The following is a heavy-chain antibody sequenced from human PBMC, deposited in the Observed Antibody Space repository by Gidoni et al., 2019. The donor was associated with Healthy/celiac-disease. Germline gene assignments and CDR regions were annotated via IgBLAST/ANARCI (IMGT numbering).Heavy chain of an antibody. D-gene: IGHD3-3*02. CDR1: GFIFSDYY. CDR2: IRNKANSYTT. Sequence: EVQLVESGGGLVQPGGSLRRSCGASGFIFSDYYMDWVRQAPGKGLEWVGRIRNKANSYTTEYAASVKGRFMISRDDSKNSLYLQMNSLKTEDTAVYYCTRVRRISSWNEDDWGQGTLVTVSS. V-gene: IGHV3-72*01. J-gene: IGHJ4*02. CDR3: TRVRRISSWNEDD.